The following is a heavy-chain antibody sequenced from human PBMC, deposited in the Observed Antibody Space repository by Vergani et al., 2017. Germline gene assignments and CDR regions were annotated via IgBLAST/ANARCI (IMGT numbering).Heavy chain of an antibody. Sequence: EVQLVESGGGLVQPGGSLRLSCAASGFTFSSYSMNWVRQAPGKGLEWVSSISSSSSTIYYADSVKGRFTISRDNAKNSLYLQMNSLRAEDTAVYYCARDSQVREVAALYYYYYYGMDGGGQGTTVTVSS. CDR2: ISSSSSTI. J-gene: IGHJ6*02. D-gene: IGHD2-15*01. CDR3: ARDSQVREVAALYYYYYYGMDG. CDR1: GFTFSSYS. V-gene: IGHV3-48*01.